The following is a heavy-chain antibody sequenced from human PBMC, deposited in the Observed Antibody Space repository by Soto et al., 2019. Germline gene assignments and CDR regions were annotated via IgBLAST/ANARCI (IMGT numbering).Heavy chain of an antibody. J-gene: IGHJ4*02. Sequence: PSETLSLTCTVSGGSVSSGGYYWSWIRQHPGKGLEWIGYIYYSGSTYYNPSLKSRVTISVDTSKNQFSLKLSSVTAADTAVYFCARELTYYYDSSGYYFDYWGQGTLVTVSS. CDR3: ARELTYYYDSSGYYFDY. CDR1: GGSVSSGGYY. D-gene: IGHD3-22*01. V-gene: IGHV4-31*03. CDR2: IYYSGST.